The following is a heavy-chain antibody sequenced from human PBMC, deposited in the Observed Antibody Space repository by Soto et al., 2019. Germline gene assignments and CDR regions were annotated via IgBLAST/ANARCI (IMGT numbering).Heavy chain of an antibody. V-gene: IGHV4-61*01. CDR2: IYYSGST. D-gene: IGHD3-3*01. CDR3: ARVVNVLRFLEWPNWFDP. Sequence: SETLSLTCTVSGGSVSSGSYYWSWIRQPPGKGLEWIGYIYYSGSTNYNPSLKSRVTISVDTSKNQFSLKLSSVTAADTAVYYCARVVNVLRFLEWPNWFDPWGQGTLVTVSS. CDR1: GGSVSSGSYY. J-gene: IGHJ5*02.